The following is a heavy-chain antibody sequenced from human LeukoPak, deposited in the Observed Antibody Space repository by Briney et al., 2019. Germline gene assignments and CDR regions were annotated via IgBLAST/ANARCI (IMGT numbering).Heavy chain of an antibody. CDR1: GFTFSDYY. V-gene: IGHV3-11*04. D-gene: IGHD3-3*01. CDR3: ARGGQNYDFWSGYPY. CDR2: ISSSGNTI. J-gene: IGHJ1*01. Sequence: GGSLRLSCAASGFTFSDYYMTWIRQAPGKGLEWVSYISSSGNTIYYADSVKGRFTISRDNARNSLFLQMNSLRAEDRAVYYCARGGQNYDFWSGYPYWGQGTLVTVSS.